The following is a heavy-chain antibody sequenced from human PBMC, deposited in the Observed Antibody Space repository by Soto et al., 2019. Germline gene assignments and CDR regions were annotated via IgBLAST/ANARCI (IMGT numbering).Heavy chain of an antibody. CDR3: ARSTFSSPLDY. V-gene: IGHV4-31*01. CDR2: IYYRGTT. CDR1: GASITSSGYY. D-gene: IGHD6-13*01. Sequence: SETLSLTCTLSGASITSSGYYWSWIRLHPGEGLEWIGYIYYRGTTYYNPSLKSPVTISTDTSKKEFSLTLTSVTAADTAVYYCARSTFSSPLDYWGQGTLVTVSS. J-gene: IGHJ4*02.